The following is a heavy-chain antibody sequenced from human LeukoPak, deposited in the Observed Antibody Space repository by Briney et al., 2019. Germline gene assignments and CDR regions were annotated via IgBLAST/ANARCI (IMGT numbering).Heavy chain of an antibody. CDR1: GYSISSGYY. D-gene: IGHD5-12*01. CDR3: TRGLAAAYDYNWFDF. V-gene: IGHV4-38-2*02. CDR2: IYHSGRT. Sequence: PSETLSLTCTVSGYSISSGYYWGWIRQPPGKGLEWIGSIYHSGRTFYNPSLKSRLAMSVDTSKNQFSLKLTSVTAADTAVYFCTRGLAAAYDYNWFDFWGQGTLVTVSS. J-gene: IGHJ5*01.